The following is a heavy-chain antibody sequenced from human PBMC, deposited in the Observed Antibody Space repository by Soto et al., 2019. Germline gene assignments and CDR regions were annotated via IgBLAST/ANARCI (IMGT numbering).Heavy chain of an antibody. CDR3: ARGRGRYSSGHHPFNDY. V-gene: IGHV4-34*01. D-gene: IGHD6-19*01. CDR1: GGSFSGYY. J-gene: IGHJ4*02. Sequence: SETLSLTCAVYGGSFSGYYWSWIRQPPGKGLEWIGEINHSGSTNYNPSLKSRVTISVDTSKNQFSLKLSSVTAADTAVYYCARGRGRYSSGHHPFNDYWGQGTLVTVSS. CDR2: INHSGST.